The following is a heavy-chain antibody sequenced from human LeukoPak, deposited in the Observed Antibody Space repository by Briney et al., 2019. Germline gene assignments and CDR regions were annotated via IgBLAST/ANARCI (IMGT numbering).Heavy chain of an antibody. D-gene: IGHD3-22*01. V-gene: IGHV3-11*01. CDR1: GFTFSDCY. Sequence: KPGGSLRLSCAASGFTFSDCYMSWIRQAPGKGLEWVSYISSSGSTIYYADSVKGRFTISRDNAKNSLYLQMNRLRAEDTAVYYCARVTRWLTGLGYYFDYWGQGTLVTVSS. CDR3: ARVTRWLTGLGYYFDY. CDR2: ISSSGSTI. J-gene: IGHJ4*02.